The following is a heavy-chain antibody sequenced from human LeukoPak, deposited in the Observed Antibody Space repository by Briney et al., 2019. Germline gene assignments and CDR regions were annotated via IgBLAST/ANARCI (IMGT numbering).Heavy chain of an antibody. V-gene: IGHV3-7*01. CDR3: ARQSARNWFDP. D-gene: IGHD3-3*01. CDR2: INQDGSGN. Sequence: PGGSLRLSCAASGFAFRTYWMTWVRQAPGKGLEWVASINQDGSGNYCVDSVKGRFTISRDNTKNSLYLQMNTLRAEDTAVYYCARQSARNWFDPWGQGSLVTVSS. CDR1: GFAFRTYW. J-gene: IGHJ5*02.